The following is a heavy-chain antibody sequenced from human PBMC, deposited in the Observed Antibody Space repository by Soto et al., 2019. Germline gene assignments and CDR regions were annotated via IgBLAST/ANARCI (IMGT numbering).Heavy chain of an antibody. CDR3: AKVGSRITIGGVVLRRGKLYFDY. V-gene: IGHV3-23*01. D-gene: IGHD3-3*01. CDR1: GFTFSSYA. Sequence: GGSLRLSCAASGFTFSSYAMSWVRQAPGKGLEWVSAISGSGGSTYYADSVKGRFTISRDNSKNTLYLQMNSLRAEDTAVYYCAKVGSRITIGGVVLRRGKLYFDYWGQGTLVTVSS. CDR2: ISGSGGST. J-gene: IGHJ4*02.